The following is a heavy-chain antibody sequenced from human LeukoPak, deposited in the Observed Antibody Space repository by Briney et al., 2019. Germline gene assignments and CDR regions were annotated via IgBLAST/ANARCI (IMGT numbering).Heavy chain of an antibody. CDR3: AKNYDFWSGSTDYFDY. CDR2: ISYDGSNK. D-gene: IGHD3-3*01. Sequence: PGGSLRLSCAASGFTFSSYGMHWVRQAPGKGLEWVAVISYDGSNKYYADSVKGRFTISRDNSKNTLYLQMNSLRAEDTAVYYCAKNYDFWSGSTDYFDYWGQGTLVTVSS. J-gene: IGHJ4*02. CDR1: GFTFSSYG. V-gene: IGHV3-30*18.